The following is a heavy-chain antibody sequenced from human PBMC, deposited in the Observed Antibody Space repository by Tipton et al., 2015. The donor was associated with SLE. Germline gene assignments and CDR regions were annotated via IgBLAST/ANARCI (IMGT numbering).Heavy chain of an antibody. CDR2: ISGSGGST. D-gene: IGHD3-3*01. J-gene: IGHJ4*02. CDR3: AKDPREWGYRGYFDY. Sequence: GSLRLSCAASGFTFSSYAMSWVRQAPGKGLEWVSAISGSGGSTYYADSVKGRFTISRDNSKNTLYLQMNSLRAEDTAVYYCAKDPREWGYRGYFDYWGQGTLVTVSS. V-gene: IGHV3-23*01. CDR1: GFTFSSYA.